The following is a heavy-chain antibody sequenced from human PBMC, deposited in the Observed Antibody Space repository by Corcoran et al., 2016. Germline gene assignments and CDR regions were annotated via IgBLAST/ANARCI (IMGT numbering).Heavy chain of an antibody. CDR1: GFTVSSNY. D-gene: IGHD3-3*01. Sequence: EVQLVESGGGLIQPGRSLRLSCAASGFTVSSNYMSWVRQAPGKGLEWVSVIYSGGSTYYADSVKGRFTISRDNSKNTLYLQMNSLRAEDTAVYYCARGKYYDFWSGYYAPFDPWGQGTLVTVSS. J-gene: IGHJ5*02. V-gene: IGHV3-53*01. CDR2: IYSGGST. CDR3: ARGKYYDFWSGYYAPFDP.